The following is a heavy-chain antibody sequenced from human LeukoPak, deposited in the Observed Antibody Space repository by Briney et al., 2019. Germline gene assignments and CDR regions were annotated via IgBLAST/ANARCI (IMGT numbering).Heavy chain of an antibody. Sequence: PSETLSLTCTVSGGSISSYYWSWIRQPAGKGLEWIGRIYTSGGTNYNPSLKSRVTMSVDTSKNQFSLKLSSVTAADTAVYYCARHIEGWSSSGWPYYFDYWGQGTLVTVSS. V-gene: IGHV4-4*07. J-gene: IGHJ4*02. CDR3: ARHIEGWSSSGWPYYFDY. CDR2: IYTSGGT. D-gene: IGHD6-19*01. CDR1: GGSISSYY.